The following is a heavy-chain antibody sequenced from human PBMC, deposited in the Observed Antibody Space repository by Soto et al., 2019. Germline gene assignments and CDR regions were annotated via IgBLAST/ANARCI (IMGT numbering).Heavy chain of an antibody. V-gene: IGHV1-18*01. D-gene: IGHD2-15*01. CDR3: ARVGTPIDY. J-gene: IGHJ4*02. CDR2: NSAYNGNT. Sequence: QVQLVQSGAEVKKPGASVKVSCKASGYTFTNFGISWVRQAPGQGLEWMGWNSAYNGNTNYAQNFQGRVTSTTDTSTSTAYMELRSLRSADTAVYYCARVGTPIDYWGQGTLVTVSS. CDR1: GYTFTNFG.